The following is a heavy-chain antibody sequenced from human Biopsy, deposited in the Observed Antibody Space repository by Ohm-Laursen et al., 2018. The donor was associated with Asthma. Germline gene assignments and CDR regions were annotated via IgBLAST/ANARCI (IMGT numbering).Heavy chain of an antibody. CDR3: ARHWNWGSFFDY. D-gene: IGHD7-27*01. J-gene: IGHJ4*02. Sequence: TLSLTCTVSGGSIISGDYLWSWIRQHPGKGLEWVGYISYSGNTYYNPSLKSRVSISVDTSKNQFSLNLSSVTAADTAVFYCARHWNWGSFFDYWGQGMLVTVSS. V-gene: IGHV4-31*03. CDR2: ISYSGNT. CDR1: GGSIISGDYL.